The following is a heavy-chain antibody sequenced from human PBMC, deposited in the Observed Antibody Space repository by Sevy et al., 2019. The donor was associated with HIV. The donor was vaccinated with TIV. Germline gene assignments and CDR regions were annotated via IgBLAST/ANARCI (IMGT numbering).Heavy chain of an antibody. Sequence: GGSLRLSCVGSGFTFSTYWMHWVRQLPGKGLVWVSRINEDGTTTNYADPVKGRFSIFRDNAKNTLYLQMNSLSAEDTAVYFCTRDIGGRYGYWGQGAQVTVSS. CDR3: TRDIGGRYGY. D-gene: IGHD2-15*01. CDR2: INEDGTTT. V-gene: IGHV3-74*01. J-gene: IGHJ4*02. CDR1: GFTFSTYW.